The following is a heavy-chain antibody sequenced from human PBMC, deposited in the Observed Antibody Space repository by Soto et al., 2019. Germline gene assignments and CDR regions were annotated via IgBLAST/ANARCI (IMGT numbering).Heavy chain of an antibody. V-gene: IGHV3-74*01. CDR3: ARDRDGYSF. D-gene: IGHD4-4*01. Sequence: GGSLRLSCAASGFTFSDYHMHWVRQAPGKGLVWVSRIDTDGVTTNYAGSVKGRFTISRDNTENTLYLQMNSLRAEDTAVYYCARDRDGYSFWGQGTMVTVSS. CDR2: IDTDGVTT. J-gene: IGHJ3*01. CDR1: GFTFSDYH.